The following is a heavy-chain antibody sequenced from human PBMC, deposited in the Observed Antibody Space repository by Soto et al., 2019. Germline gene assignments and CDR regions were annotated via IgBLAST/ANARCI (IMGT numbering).Heavy chain of an antibody. J-gene: IGHJ5*02. V-gene: IGHV1-69*01. CDR1: GGTVSSYA. CDR2: IIPIFGTA. Sequence: VACKASGGTVSSYAISWVGHAPGQGLEWMGGIIPIFGTANYAQKFQGRVTITADESTSTAYMELSSLRSEDTAVYYCARLGRIVGAKTQGFDPWGQGTLVTVSS. D-gene: IGHD1-26*01. CDR3: ARLGRIVGAKTQGFDP.